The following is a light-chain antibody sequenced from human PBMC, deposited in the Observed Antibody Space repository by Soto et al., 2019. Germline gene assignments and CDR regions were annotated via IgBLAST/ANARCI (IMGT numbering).Light chain of an antibody. Sequence: QSVLTQPPSVSGAPGQTVTISCTGTSSNIGAGYDVHWYQQLPGRAPKLLIYGNTNRPSGVPDRFSASTSGTSASLAITGGQADDEAYYYCQSYDSSLSGWVFGGGTKLTVL. CDR1: SSNIGAGYD. J-gene: IGLJ3*02. V-gene: IGLV1-40*01. CDR2: GNT. CDR3: QSYDSSLSGWV.